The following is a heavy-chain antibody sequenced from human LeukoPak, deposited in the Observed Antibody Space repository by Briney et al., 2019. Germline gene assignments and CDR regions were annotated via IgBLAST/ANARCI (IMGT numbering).Heavy chain of an antibody. Sequence: VGSVKVSCKASGYTFIDYTIHWVRQAPGQGLECVGWIHPASGSTTYAQEFQGRVTMTRDTSISTAYMELSRLRSDDTAVYYCVSGSSSDYWGQGTLVTVSS. CDR3: VSGSSSDY. D-gene: IGHD3-3*01. CDR2: IHPASGST. V-gene: IGHV1-2*02. CDR1: GYTFIDYT. J-gene: IGHJ4*02.